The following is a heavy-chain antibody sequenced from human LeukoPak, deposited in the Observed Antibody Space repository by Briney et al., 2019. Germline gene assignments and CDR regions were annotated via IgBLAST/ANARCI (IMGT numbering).Heavy chain of an antibody. D-gene: IGHD2-21*01. Sequence: SETLPLTCIVSGGSISSYYWNWIRQSAGKGLERIGRFYSSVSTDYNPSLKRRVTMSVDTSKNQFSLKLSSVTAADTAVYYCARGTYCGSDCYSFEYWGQGTLVTVSS. J-gene: IGHJ4*02. CDR1: GGSISSYY. V-gene: IGHV4-4*07. CDR2: FYSSVST. CDR3: ARGTYCGSDCYSFEY.